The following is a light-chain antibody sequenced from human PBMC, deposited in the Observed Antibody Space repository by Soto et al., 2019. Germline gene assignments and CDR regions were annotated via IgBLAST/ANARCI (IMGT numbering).Light chain of an antibody. CDR3: QQRHMWPIT. Sequence: EIVMTQSPGTLSVSPGERATLSCRASQSVSNYLAWYQQKPGQAPRLLIYDASNRASGIPARFSGSGSGTDFTLTISSLDPEDFAVYYCQQRHMWPITFGQGTRLEIK. CDR1: QSVSNY. CDR2: DAS. V-gene: IGKV3-11*01. J-gene: IGKJ5*01.